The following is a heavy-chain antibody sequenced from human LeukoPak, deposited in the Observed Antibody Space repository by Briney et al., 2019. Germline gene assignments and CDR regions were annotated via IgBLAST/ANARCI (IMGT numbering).Heavy chain of an antibody. V-gene: IGHV3-23*01. D-gene: IGHD5-24*01. CDR1: GFTFSSYA. J-gene: IGHJ4*02. CDR2: ICGRGGST. CDR3: AKQPRDGYNPWNY. Sequence: GGSLRLSCAASGFTFSSYAMSWVRQAPGKGLEWVSAICGRGGSTYYADSVKGRVTISRDNSKNTLWLRMNRLRAQDTAVYYCAKQPRDGYNPWNYWGQGTLVTVSS.